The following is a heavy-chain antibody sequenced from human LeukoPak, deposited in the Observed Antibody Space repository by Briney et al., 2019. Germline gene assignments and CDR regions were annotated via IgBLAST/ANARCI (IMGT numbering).Heavy chain of an antibody. CDR2: IVVGSGNT. D-gene: IGHD2-15*01. J-gene: IGHJ3*02. V-gene: IGHV1-58*02. CDR3: AAAAVVAATRSDAFDI. Sequence: GASVKVSCKASGFTFTSSAMQWVRQARGQRLEWIGWIVVGSGNTNYAQKFQERVTITRDMSTSTAYMELSSLRSEDTAVYYCAAAAVVAATRSDAFDIWGQGTMATVSS. CDR1: GFTFTSSA.